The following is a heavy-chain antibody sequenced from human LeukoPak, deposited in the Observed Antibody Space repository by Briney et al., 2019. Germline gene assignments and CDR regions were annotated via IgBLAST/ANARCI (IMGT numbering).Heavy chain of an antibody. Sequence: PGGSLRLSCAASGFTFSSYAMSWARQAPGKGLEWVSAISGSGGSTYYADSVKGRFTISRDNSKNTLYLQMNSLRAEDTAVYYCAKDPTHYDFWSGYTSGAFDIWGQGTMVTVSS. V-gene: IGHV3-23*01. D-gene: IGHD3-3*01. CDR1: GFTFSSYA. CDR3: AKDPTHYDFWSGYTSGAFDI. J-gene: IGHJ3*02. CDR2: ISGSGGST.